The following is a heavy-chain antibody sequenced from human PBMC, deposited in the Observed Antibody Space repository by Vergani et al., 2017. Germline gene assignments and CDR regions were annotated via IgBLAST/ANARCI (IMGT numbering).Heavy chain of an antibody. Sequence: QVQLQESGPGLVKPSETLSLTCTVSGGSISSYYWSWIRQPPGKGLEWIGYIYTSGSTNYNPSLKSRVTISVDKSKNQFSLKLSSVTAADTAVYYCVTTRNYYYYGMDVWGQGTTVTVSS. CDR3: VTTRNYYYYGMDV. D-gene: IGHD4-17*01. CDR2: IYTSGST. V-gene: IGHV4-4*09. CDR1: GGSISSYY. J-gene: IGHJ6*02.